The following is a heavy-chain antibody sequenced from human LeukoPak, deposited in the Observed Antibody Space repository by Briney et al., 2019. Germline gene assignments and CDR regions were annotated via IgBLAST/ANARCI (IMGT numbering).Heavy chain of an antibody. Sequence: GGSLRLSCVASGFTLSSYWVTWVRQAPGKGLEWVANIRQDGSDKYYMDSVKGRFTISRDNAKNSVYLQMNSLRVEDTAVYYCAKGIAAAGSYWGQGTLVTVSS. CDR3: AKGIAAAGSY. CDR2: IRQDGSDK. CDR1: GFTLSSYW. J-gene: IGHJ4*02. V-gene: IGHV3-7*03. D-gene: IGHD6-13*01.